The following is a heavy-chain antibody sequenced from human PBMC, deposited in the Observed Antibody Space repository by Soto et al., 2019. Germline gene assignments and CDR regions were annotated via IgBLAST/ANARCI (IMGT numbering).Heavy chain of an antibody. J-gene: IGHJ2*01. CDR3: ARNIGGSGWVSSTYWYFDL. V-gene: IGHV1-18*01. CDR2: ISAYNGNT. Sequence: ASVKVSCKASGYTFTSYGISWVRQAPGQGLEWMGWISAYNGNTNYAQKLQGRVTMTTDTSTSTAYMELRSLRSDDTAVYYCARNIGGSGWVSSTYWYFDLWGRGTLVTVSS. D-gene: IGHD6-19*01. CDR1: GYTFTSYG.